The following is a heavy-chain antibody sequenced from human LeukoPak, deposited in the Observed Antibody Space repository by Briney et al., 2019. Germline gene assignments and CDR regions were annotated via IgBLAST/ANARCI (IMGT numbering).Heavy chain of an antibody. CDR3: ATASVYGDYVGY. CDR1: GYTLTELS. J-gene: IGHJ4*02. D-gene: IGHD4-17*01. V-gene: IGHV1-24*01. CDR2: FDPEDGET. Sequence: VASMKVSCKVSGYTLTELSMHWVRQAPGKGLEWMGGFDPEDGETIYAQKFQGRVTMTEDTSTDTAYMELSSLRSEDTAVYYCATASVYGDYVGYWGQGTLVTVSS.